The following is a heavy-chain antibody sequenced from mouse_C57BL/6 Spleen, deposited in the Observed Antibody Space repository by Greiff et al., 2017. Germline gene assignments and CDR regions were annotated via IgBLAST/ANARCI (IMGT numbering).Heavy chain of an antibody. CDR3: ARKGTTVVYFDY. CDR1: GYAFTNYL. J-gene: IGHJ2*01. Sequence: QVQLQQSGAELVRPGTSVKVSCKASGYAFTNYLIEWVKQRPGQGLEWIGVINPGSGGTNYNEKFKGKATLTADKSSSTAYMQLSSRTSADSAVYFCARKGTTVVYFDYWGQGTTLTVSS. V-gene: IGHV1-54*01. CDR2: INPGSGGT. D-gene: IGHD1-1*01.